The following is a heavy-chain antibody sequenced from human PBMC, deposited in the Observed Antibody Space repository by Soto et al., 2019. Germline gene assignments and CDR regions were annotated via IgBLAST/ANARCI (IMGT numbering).Heavy chain of an antibody. V-gene: IGHV4-31*03. J-gene: IGHJ5*02. D-gene: IGHD3-10*01. CDR1: GGSISSGGYY. CDR2: IYYSGST. CDR3: ARVPPSLWFGELFQSERRNWFDP. Sequence: SETLSLTCTVSGGSISSGGYYWSWIRQHPGKGLEWIGYIYYSGSTYYNPSLKSRVTISVDTSKNQFSLKLSSVTAADTAVYYCARVPPSLWFGELFQSERRNWFDPWGQGTLVTVSS.